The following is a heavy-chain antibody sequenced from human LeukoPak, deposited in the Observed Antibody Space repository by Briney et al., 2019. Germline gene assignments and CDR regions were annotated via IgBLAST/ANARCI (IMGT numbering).Heavy chain of an antibody. CDR3: AKDKVWDYYDSSGYYDY. V-gene: IGHV3-9*01. J-gene: IGHJ4*02. CDR1: GFTFDDYA. CDR2: ISWNSGSI. D-gene: IGHD3-22*01. Sequence: PGRSLRLSCAASGFTFDDYAMHWVRQAPGKGLEWVSGISWNSGSIGYADSAKGRFTISRDNAKNSLYLQMNSLRAEYTALYYCAKDKVWDYYDSSGYYDYWGQGTLVTVSS.